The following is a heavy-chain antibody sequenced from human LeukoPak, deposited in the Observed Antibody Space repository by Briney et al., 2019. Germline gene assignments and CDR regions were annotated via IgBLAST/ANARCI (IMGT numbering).Heavy chain of an antibody. CDR1: GASISSGDYF. V-gene: IGHV4-30-2*01. D-gene: IGHD3-16*01. CDR3: AREGGL. CDR2: IYHTGHT. J-gene: IGHJ4*02. Sequence: SETLSLTCAVSGASISSGDYFWNWMRQPPGKGLEWIGYIYHTGHTYYSPSLKSRVTISVDTSKNQYSLKLSSVTAADTAVYYCAREGGLWGQGTLVTVSS.